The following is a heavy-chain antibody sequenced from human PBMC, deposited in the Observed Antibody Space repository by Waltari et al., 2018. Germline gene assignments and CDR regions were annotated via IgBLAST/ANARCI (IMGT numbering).Heavy chain of an antibody. Sequence: QVQLVQSGAEVKKPGASVKASCKTSGYTLTNYGITWVRQAPGQGLEWMGWISAYNGNANYAQKLQGRVTMTTDTSTSTAYMELRSLRSDDTAVYYCARDGRELYILSGYDSGWFGPWGQGTLVTVSS. CDR3: ARDGRELYILSGYDSGWFGP. J-gene: IGHJ5*02. CDR1: GYTLTNYG. V-gene: IGHV1-18*01. CDR2: ISAYNGNA. D-gene: IGHD5-12*01.